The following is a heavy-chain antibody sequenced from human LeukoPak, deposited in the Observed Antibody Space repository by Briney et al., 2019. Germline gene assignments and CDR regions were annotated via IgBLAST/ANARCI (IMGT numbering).Heavy chain of an antibody. CDR1: GFTFSSYA. V-gene: IGHV3-23*01. CDR3: AKETDQYYYYGMDV. CDR2: ISGSGGST. Sequence: GGSLRLSCAASGFTFSSYAMSWVRQAPGKGLEWVSAISGSGGSTYHADSVKGRFTISRDNSKNTLYLQMNSLRAEDTAVYYCAKETDQYYYYGMDVWGQGTTVTVSS. J-gene: IGHJ6*02.